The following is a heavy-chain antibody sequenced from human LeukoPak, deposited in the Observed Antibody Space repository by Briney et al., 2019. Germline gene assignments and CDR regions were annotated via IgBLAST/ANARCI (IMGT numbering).Heavy chain of an antibody. J-gene: IGHJ4*02. CDR1: GYIFTNYA. CDR2: INTNTGNP. Sequence: ASVKVSCKASGYIFTNYAMNWVRHAPGQGLEWMGWINTNTGNPTYAQGFTGRFVFSLDTSVSTAYLQITSLKAEDTAVYYCARGWNPRYEILLGEDFDYWGQGTLVTVSS. D-gene: IGHD3-9*01. V-gene: IGHV7-4-1*02. CDR3: ARGWNPRYEILLGEDFDY.